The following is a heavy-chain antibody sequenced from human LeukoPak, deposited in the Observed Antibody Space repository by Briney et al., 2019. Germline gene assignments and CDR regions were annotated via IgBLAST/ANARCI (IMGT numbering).Heavy chain of an antibody. CDR2: IYPGDSDT. Sequence: GESLKISCKGSGYSFTSYWIGWVRQMPGKGLEWMGIIYPGDSDTRYSPSFQGQGTISADKSISTAYLQWSSLKASDTATYYCARRYCSSTSCYGCFDYWGQGTLVTVSS. CDR3: ARRYCSSTSCYGCFDY. CDR1: GYSFTSYW. J-gene: IGHJ4*02. V-gene: IGHV5-51*01. D-gene: IGHD2-2*01.